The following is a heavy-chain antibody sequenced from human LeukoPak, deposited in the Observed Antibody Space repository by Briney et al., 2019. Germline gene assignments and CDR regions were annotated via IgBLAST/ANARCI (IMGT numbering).Heavy chain of an antibody. CDR2: IRYDGSKK. D-gene: IGHD3-10*02. Sequence: GGSLRLSCAASGFTFSSYGMHWVRQAPGKGLEWVAFIRYDGSKKYYTDSVKSRFTISRDNSKNTLYLQMNSLSAEDTAFYYCAKEELRRITMWGYMDVWGKGTTVTISS. CDR1: GFTFSSYG. CDR3: AKEELRRITMWGYMDV. J-gene: IGHJ6*03. V-gene: IGHV3-30*02.